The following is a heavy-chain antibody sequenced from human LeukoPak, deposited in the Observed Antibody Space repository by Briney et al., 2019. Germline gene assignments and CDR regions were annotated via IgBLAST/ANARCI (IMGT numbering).Heavy chain of an antibody. V-gene: IGHV4-34*01. Sequence: SETLSLTCAVYGGSFSGFYLSWIRQPPGKGLEWIGEINHSGSTNYNPSLKSRVTISVDTSKNQFSLKLSSVTAADTAVYYCARVPSGYSSSSSPLFDYWGQGTLVTVSS. CDR1: GGSFSGFY. CDR2: INHSGST. J-gene: IGHJ4*02. CDR3: ARVPSGYSSSSSPLFDY. D-gene: IGHD6-6*01.